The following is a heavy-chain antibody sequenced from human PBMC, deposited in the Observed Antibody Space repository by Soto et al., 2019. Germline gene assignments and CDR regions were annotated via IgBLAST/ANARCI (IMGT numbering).Heavy chain of an antibody. D-gene: IGHD5-18*01. CDR1: GYTFTNND. CDR2: MNPGSGDT. V-gene: IGHV1-8*01. J-gene: IGHJ5*02. CDR3: ARMASFGSLNWFDP. Sequence: ASVKVSCKASGYTFTNNDVTWVREATGQGLEWMGWMNPGSGDTGYAQKFQGRVTMTRNISIATAYMELSSLRSEDTAIYYCARMASFGSLNWFDPLGQGTLVTVSS.